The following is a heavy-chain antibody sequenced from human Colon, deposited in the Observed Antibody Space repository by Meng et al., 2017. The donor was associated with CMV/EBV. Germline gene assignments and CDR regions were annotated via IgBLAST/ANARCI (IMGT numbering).Heavy chain of an antibody. CDR2: INEDGSDI. CDR1: GFTFSTHW. Sequence: GESLKISCTASGFTFSTHWMTWVRQGPGKGLEWVASINEDGSDIYYVDSVKGRFTISRDNAKNSLNLQMNSLRAEDTAVYYCARDMGIYTNYVYYWGQGALVTVSS. V-gene: IGHV3-7*01. CDR3: ARDMGIYTNYVYY. D-gene: IGHD4-11*01. J-gene: IGHJ4*02.